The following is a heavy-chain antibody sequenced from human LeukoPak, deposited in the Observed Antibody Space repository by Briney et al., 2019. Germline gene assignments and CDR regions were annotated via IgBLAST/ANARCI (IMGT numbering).Heavy chain of an antibody. CDR1: GFTFSSYW. J-gene: IGHJ4*02. Sequence: GGSLRLSCAASGFTFSSYWMSWVRQAPGKGLEWVSYSSSSGSTIYYADSVKGRFAISRDNAKNSLYLQMNSLRAEDTAVYYCARRRDFIDYWGQGTLVTVSS. D-gene: IGHD3/OR15-3a*01. CDR3: ARRRDFIDY. V-gene: IGHV3-48*04. CDR2: SSSSGSTI.